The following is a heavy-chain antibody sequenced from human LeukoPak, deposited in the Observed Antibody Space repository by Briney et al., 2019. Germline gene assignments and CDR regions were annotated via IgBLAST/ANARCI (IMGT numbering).Heavy chain of an antibody. D-gene: IGHD3-16*01. CDR1: GGTFSSYA. V-gene: IGHV1-69*04. CDR3: ARSGIRGTQITFDY. J-gene: IGHJ4*02. Sequence: SVKVSCKASGGTFSSYAISWVRQAPGPGLEWMGRIIPILGIANYAQKFQGRVTITADKSTSAAYMELSSLRSEDTAVYYCARSGIRGTQITFDYWGQGTLVTVSS. CDR2: IIPILGIA.